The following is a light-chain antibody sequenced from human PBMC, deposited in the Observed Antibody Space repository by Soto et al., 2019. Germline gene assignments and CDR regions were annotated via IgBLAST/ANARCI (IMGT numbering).Light chain of an antibody. CDR1: QSVSSN. CDR2: GAS. Sequence: EIVMTQSPATLSVSPGERATLSCRASQSVSSNLAWYQQKPGQAPRLLFYGASTRATDIPARFSGSGSGTEFTLTISSLQSEDFAVYYCQQYNDWPPARTFGGGTKVEIK. V-gene: IGKV3-15*01. CDR3: QQYNDWPPART. J-gene: IGKJ4*01.